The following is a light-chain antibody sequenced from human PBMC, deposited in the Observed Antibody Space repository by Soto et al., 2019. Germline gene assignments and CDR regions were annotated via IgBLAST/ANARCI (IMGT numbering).Light chain of an antibody. CDR1: QSVSSY. Sequence: EIVLTQSPATLSLSTGERATLSCRASQSVSSYLAWYQQKPGQAPRLLIYDASNRATGIPARFSGSGSGTDFTLTISSLGPEDFAVYYCQQRSNWPPITFGQVTRLEIK. V-gene: IGKV3-11*01. CDR2: DAS. CDR3: QQRSNWPPIT. J-gene: IGKJ5*01.